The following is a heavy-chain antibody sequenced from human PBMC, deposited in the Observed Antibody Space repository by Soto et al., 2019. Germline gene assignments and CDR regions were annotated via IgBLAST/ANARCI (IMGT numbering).Heavy chain of an antibody. D-gene: IGHD6-13*01. Sequence: PGGSLRLSCAASGFTFSSYGMHWVRQAPGKGLEWVAVISYDGSNKYYADSVKGRFTISRDNSKNTLYLQMNSLRAEDTAVYYCAKGSIAAAGTVSCFDYWGQGTLVTVSS. CDR2: ISYDGSNK. CDR1: GFTFSSYG. J-gene: IGHJ4*02. CDR3: AKGSIAAAGTVSCFDY. V-gene: IGHV3-30*18.